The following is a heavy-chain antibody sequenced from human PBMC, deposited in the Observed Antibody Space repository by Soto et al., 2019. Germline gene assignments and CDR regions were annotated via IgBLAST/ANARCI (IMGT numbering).Heavy chain of an antibody. CDR2: IYSGGST. V-gene: IGHV3-66*01. J-gene: IGHJ4*02. Sequence: PGGSLRLSCAASGFTVSTNYMSWVRQAPGKGLEWASVIYSGGSTYYADSVKGRFTISRDSSKNTLYLQMNSLRAEDTAVYYCARDSSGMGLDYWGQGTLVTVS. CDR3: ARDSSGMGLDY. CDR1: GFTVSTNY. D-gene: IGHD6-19*01.